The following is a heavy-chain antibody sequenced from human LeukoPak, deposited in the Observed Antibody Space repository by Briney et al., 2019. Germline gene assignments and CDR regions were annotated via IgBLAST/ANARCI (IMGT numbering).Heavy chain of an antibody. D-gene: IGHD2-8*02. Sequence: PGGSLRLSCAASGFDFNIYSMNWVRQAPGKGLEWVPSISSRSLYIYYPDSLRGRFTIYRDNAGKSLYLQMNDLRAEDTAVYYCSRDLDCTVTACYGGDDGFDIWGQGTMVTVSS. J-gene: IGHJ3*02. CDR2: ISSRSLYI. CDR3: SRDLDCTVTACYGGDDGFDI. V-gene: IGHV3-21*01. CDR1: GFDFNIYS.